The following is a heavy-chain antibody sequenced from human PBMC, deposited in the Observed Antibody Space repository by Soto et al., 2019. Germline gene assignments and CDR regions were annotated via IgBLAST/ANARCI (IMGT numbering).Heavy chain of an antibody. D-gene: IGHD2-21*01. Sequence: PGGSLRLSCAASGFTFSSYSMNWVRQAPGKGLEWVSSISSSSSYIYYADSVKGRFTISRDNAKNSLYLQMNSLRAEDTAVYYSARDLWGALLVFDYWAQGTLVTVSS. CDR1: GFTFSSYS. CDR2: ISSSSSYI. V-gene: IGHV3-21*01. CDR3: ARDLWGALLVFDY. J-gene: IGHJ4*02.